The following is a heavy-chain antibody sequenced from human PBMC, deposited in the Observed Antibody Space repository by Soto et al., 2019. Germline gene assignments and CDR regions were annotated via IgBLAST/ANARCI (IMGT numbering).Heavy chain of an antibody. D-gene: IGHD1-26*01. CDR3: ARHVGNSPPGS. Sequence: QLQLQESGPGPVKPSETLSLTCTVSGGSISSSNYYWGWIRQPPGKRLEWIGCMYYSGSTYYNPSRKSRFPISEDTSKNQFSLELTSVAAAGAAVYHCARHVGNSPPGSWGQGTLVTVSS. CDR2: MYYSGST. V-gene: IGHV4-39*01. J-gene: IGHJ4*02. CDR1: GGSISSSNYY.